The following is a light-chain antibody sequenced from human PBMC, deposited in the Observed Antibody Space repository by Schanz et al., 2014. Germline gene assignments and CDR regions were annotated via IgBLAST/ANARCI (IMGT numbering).Light chain of an antibody. J-gene: IGLJ2*01. CDR3: CSYSHTRTFVL. V-gene: IGLV2-14*01. CDR1: SSDVGGYNY. Sequence: QSVLTQPPSASGSPGQSITISCTGTSSDVGGYNYVSWYQQHPGEAPKLLILGDNHRPSGVSNRFSGSKSANTASLTISGLQAEDEATYYCCSYSHTRTFVLFGGGTKLTVL. CDR2: GDN.